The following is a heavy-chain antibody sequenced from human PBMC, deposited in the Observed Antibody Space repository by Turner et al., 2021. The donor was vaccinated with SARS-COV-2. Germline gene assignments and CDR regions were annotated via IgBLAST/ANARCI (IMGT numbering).Heavy chain of an antibody. D-gene: IGHD4-4*01. CDR3: ARVKSTVTTYYYYYMDV. CDR2: VYYRGNT. J-gene: IGHJ6*03. CDR1: GGSISRSIYY. V-gene: IGHV4-39*01. Sequence: QLQLQESGPGLVTPSETLSLTCSVSGGSISRSIYYWGWIRQPPGKGPEWIGSVYYRGNTYYNPSLESRVTISVDTSNNQFSLKLNSVTAADTAVYYCARVKSTVTTYYYYYMDVWGKGTTVTVSS.